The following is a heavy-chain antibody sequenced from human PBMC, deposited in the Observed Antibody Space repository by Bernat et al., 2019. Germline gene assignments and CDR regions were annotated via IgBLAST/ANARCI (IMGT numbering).Heavy chain of an antibody. J-gene: IGHJ3*02. V-gene: IGHV3-30*02. CDR2: IRYDGSNK. Sequence: QVQLVESGGGVVQPGGSLRLSCATSGFTFSSYGMHWVRQAPGKGLEWVAFIRYDGSNKYYADFVKGRFTISRDNSKNTLYLQMNSLRAEDTALYYCANGGYCNGGSCYFSAFDIWGQGTMVTVSS. CDR3: ANGGYCNGGSCYFSAFDI. D-gene: IGHD2-15*01. CDR1: GFTFSSYG.